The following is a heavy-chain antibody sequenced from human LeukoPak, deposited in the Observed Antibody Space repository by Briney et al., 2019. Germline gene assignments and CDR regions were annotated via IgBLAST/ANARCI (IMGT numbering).Heavy chain of an antibody. D-gene: IGHD1-26*01. CDR1: GASISSNY. V-gene: IGHV4-59*01. J-gene: IGHJ4*02. CDR2: VYPSGST. Sequence: SETLSLTCTVSGASISSNYWSWIRQPPGKELEWIGYVYPSGSTNYNPSLKSRVTISVDTSKNQFSLKLSSVTTADTAVYYCARAGGSWQFDYWGQGTLVTVSS. CDR3: ARAGGSWQFDY.